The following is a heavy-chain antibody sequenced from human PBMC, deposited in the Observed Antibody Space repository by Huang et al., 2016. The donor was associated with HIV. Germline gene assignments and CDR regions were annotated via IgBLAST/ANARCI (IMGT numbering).Heavy chain of an antibody. CDR1: GGSISGDKYY. J-gene: IGHJ5*02. CDR3: ARDVRRYSMDNWCDP. V-gene: IGHV4-61*09. D-gene: IGHD6-13*01. CDR2: VSASGNV. Sequence: RLQESGPGLVKPSQTLFLTCTVSGGSISGDKYYWSWIRQSAGKGLEWIGHVSASGNVAYNTSLKSRVTISIHTSKNEFSLSVNSVTAADTASYYCARDVRRYSMDNWCDPWGQGMLVTVSS.